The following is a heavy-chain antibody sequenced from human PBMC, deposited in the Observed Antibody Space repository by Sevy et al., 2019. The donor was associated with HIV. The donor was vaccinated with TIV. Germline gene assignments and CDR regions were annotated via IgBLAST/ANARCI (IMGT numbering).Heavy chain of an antibody. CDR1: GASISNTAYY. J-gene: IGHJ4*02. D-gene: IGHD2-8*01. Sequence: SETLSLTCIVSGASISNTAYYWGWIRQSPGKGLEWIASIRHGGYTFYNPSLKSRAPISPDTSKNQFSLKRTSVSAADTSIYYCVGPKLTYTNGWHYFDYWGQGTVVTVSS. CDR3: VGPKLTYTNGWHYFDY. V-gene: IGHV4-39*01. CDR2: IRHGGYT.